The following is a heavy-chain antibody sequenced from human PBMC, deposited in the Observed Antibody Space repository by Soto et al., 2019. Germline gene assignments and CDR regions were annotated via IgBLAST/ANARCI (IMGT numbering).Heavy chain of an antibody. D-gene: IGHD6-13*01. CDR3: AAGEASSRNLAPYYLDF. CDR2: IHYSGTT. J-gene: IGHJ4*02. CDR1: GGSMRNYF. Sequence: SETLSLTCTVSGGSMRNYFWTWIRQPPGKGLEWIGYIHYSGTTSFFPSYNPSLRSRVTISEDTSKNQFSLKLLSGTTADPAVYFCAAGEASSRNLAPYYLDFWGQGTLVTVSS. V-gene: IGHV4-59*01.